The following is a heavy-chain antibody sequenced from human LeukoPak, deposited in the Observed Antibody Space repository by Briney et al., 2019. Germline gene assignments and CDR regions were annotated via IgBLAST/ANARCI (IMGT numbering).Heavy chain of an antibody. V-gene: IGHV3-74*01. CDR1: GFTFGSPW. CDR2: INSDGSAT. CDR3: ARVVDWFDP. D-gene: IGHD2-21*01. J-gene: IGHJ5*02. Sequence: GGSLRLSCAASGFTFGSPWMHWVRQAPGKGLVWVSRINSDGSATAYADSVKGRFTISRDNAENTLYLQMNSLRAEDTAVYYCARVVDWFDPWGQGTLVTVSS.